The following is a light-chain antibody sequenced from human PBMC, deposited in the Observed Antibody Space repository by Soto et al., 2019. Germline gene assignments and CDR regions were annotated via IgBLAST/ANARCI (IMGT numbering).Light chain of an antibody. CDR2: RAS. V-gene: IGKV3-15*01. Sequence: EIVMTQSPATLSVSPGEGATLSCRASQSVSSDLGWYQQKPGQPPRLLIYRASTRATGIPARFSGSGSGTEFTLTISSLQSEDFAVYYCQQYHNWPYTFGPGTTVDIK. CDR1: QSVSSD. CDR3: QQYHNWPYT. J-gene: IGKJ3*01.